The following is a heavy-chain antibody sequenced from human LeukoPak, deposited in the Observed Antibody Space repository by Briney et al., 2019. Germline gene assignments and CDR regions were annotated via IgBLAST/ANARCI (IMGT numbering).Heavy chain of an antibody. CDR3: ARFGLTSSLDY. Sequence: GESLKISCQVPGYSLTNNWIGWVRQVPGKGLEWMGLIYPGDSDTRYSPSFQGQVTFSVDKSISTAYLQWSSLKASDTAMYYCARFGLTSSLDYWGQGTLVTVSS. CDR1: GYSLTNNW. J-gene: IGHJ4*02. CDR2: IYPGDSDT. D-gene: IGHD6-13*01. V-gene: IGHV5-51*01.